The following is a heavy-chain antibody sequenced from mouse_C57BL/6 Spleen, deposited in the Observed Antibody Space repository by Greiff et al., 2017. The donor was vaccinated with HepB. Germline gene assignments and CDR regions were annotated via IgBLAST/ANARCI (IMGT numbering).Heavy chain of an antibody. D-gene: IGHD1-1*01. CDR3: AREGDYYGSSYVGYFDV. Sequence: QAQLQQPGAELVKPGASVKLSCKASGYTFTSYWMHWVKQRPGQGLEWIGMIHPNSGSTNYNEKFKSKATLTVDKSSSTAYMQLSSLTSEDSAVYYCAREGDYYGSSYVGYFDVWGTGTTVTVSS. J-gene: IGHJ1*03. CDR1: GYTFTSYW. CDR2: IHPNSGST. V-gene: IGHV1-64*01.